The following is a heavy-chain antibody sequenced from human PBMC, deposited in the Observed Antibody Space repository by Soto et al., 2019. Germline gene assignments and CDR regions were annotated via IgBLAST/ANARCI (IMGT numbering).Heavy chain of an antibody. V-gene: IGHV1-18*01. Sequence: ASVKVSCEASGYTFTSYGISWVRQAPGQGLEWMGWISAYNGNTDYAQKLQGRVTMTTDTSTSTAYMELRSLRSDDTAVYYCARDGPDCSSTSCYIRYYYYGMDVWGQGTTVTVSS. CDR1: GYTFTSYG. D-gene: IGHD2-2*02. CDR2: ISAYNGNT. J-gene: IGHJ6*02. CDR3: ARDGPDCSSTSCYIRYYYYGMDV.